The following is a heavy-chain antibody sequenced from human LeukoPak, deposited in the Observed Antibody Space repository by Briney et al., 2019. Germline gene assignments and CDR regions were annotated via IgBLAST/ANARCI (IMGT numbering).Heavy chain of an antibody. J-gene: IGHJ2*01. CDR2: ISAYNGNT. CDR1: GYTFTSYG. CDR3: ARDLKDDFWSGYVWYSDL. V-gene: IGHV1-18*01. Sequence: ASVKVSCKASGYTFTSYGISWVRQAPGQGLEWMGWISAYNGNTNYAQKLQGRVTMTTDTSTSTAYMELRSLRSDDTAVYYCARDLKDDFWSGYVWYSDLWGRGTLVTVSS. D-gene: IGHD3-3*01.